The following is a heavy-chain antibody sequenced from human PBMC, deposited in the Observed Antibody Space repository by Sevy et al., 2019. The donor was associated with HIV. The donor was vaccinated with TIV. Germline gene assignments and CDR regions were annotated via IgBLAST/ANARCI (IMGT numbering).Heavy chain of an antibody. D-gene: IGHD3-22*01. CDR3: TPDEQYEYDSTSYYDYVDY. V-gene: IGHV3-49*03. CDR1: GFTFGDYA. CDR2: IRRRAFGGTI. J-gene: IGHJ4*02. Sequence: GGYLRLSCTASGFTFGDYAVGWFRQAPGKGLEWVSFIRRRAFGGTIEYAASVKGRFTISKDDSQSTAYQQMNSLKTEDTAVYNCTPDEQYEYDSTSYYDYVDYWGQGTLVTVSS.